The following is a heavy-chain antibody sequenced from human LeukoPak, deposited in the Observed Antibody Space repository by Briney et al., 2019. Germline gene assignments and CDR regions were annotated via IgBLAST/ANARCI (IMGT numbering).Heavy chain of an antibody. J-gene: IGHJ6*04. D-gene: IGHD5-12*01. V-gene: IGHV3-48*01. CDR2: ISSSSSTI. CDR1: GFTFSSYS. CDR3: ARVISIVATIGMDV. Sequence: GGSLRLSCAASGFTFSSYSMNWVRQAPGKGLEWVSYISSSSSTIYYADSVKGRFTISRDNAKNSLYLQTNSLRAEDTAVYYCARVISIVATIGMDVWGKGTTVTVSS.